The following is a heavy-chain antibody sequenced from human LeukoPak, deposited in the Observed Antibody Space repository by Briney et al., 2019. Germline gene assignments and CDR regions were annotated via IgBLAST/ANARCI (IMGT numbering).Heavy chain of an antibody. CDR3: ARSQSGWFDP. V-gene: IGHV3-21*01. Sequence: GGSLRLSCAASGFTFSSYSMNWVRQAPGKGLEWVSSISSSSSYIYYADSVKGRFTISRDNAKSSLYLQMNSLRAEDTAVYYCARSQSGWFDPWGQGTLVTVSS. D-gene: IGHD1-26*01. J-gene: IGHJ5*02. CDR1: GFTFSSYS. CDR2: ISSSSSYI.